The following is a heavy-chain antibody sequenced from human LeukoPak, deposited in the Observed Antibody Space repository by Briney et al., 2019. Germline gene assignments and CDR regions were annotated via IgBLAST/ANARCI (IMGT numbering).Heavy chain of an antibody. V-gene: IGHV1-2*02. Sequence: GASVKVSCKASGYTFTGYYMHWVRQAPGQGLEWMGWINPNSGGTNYAQKFQGRVTMTRDTSISTAYMGLSRLRSDDTAVYYCARAIQANPYGMDVWGQGTTVTVSS. D-gene: IGHD2-21*01. CDR2: INPNSGGT. CDR3: ARAIQANPYGMDV. CDR1: GYTFTGYY. J-gene: IGHJ6*02.